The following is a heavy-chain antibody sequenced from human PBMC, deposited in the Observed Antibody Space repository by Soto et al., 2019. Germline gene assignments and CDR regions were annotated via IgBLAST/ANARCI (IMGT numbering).Heavy chain of an antibody. V-gene: IGHV3-30*04. Sequence: PGGSLRLSCAASGFTFSSYAMHWVRQAPGKGLERVAVISYEGRNKNYTDNVKGRFTIYRDNSKNKLYLQKNNKRAKDTAVYYCARDKRDLRFLEWSYYFDFWGQGT. J-gene: IGHJ4*02. D-gene: IGHD3-3*01. CDR2: ISYEGRNK. CDR1: GFTFSSYA. CDR3: ARDKRDLRFLEWSYYFDF.